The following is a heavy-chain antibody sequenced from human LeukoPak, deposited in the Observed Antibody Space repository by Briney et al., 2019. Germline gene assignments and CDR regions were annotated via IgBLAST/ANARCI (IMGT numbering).Heavy chain of an antibody. D-gene: IGHD1-14*01. CDR2: ISYDGSNK. CDR1: GFTFSSYG. CDR3: AKDHRPINYYYGMDV. Sequence: PGGSLRLSCAASGFTFSSYGMHWVRQAPGKGLEWVAVISYDGSNKYYADSVKGRFTISRDNSKNTLYLQMNSLRAEDTAVYYCAKDHRPINYYYGMDVWGQGTTVTVSS. V-gene: IGHV3-30*18. J-gene: IGHJ6*02.